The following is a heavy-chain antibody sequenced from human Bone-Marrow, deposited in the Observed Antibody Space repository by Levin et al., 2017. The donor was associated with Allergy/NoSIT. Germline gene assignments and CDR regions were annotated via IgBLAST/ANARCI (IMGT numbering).Heavy chain of an antibody. J-gene: IGHJ4*02. CDR2: IDPSDSYT. D-gene: IGHD4-11*01. CDR3: ARLVLERDYSNKRFDY. CDR1: GYSFTSYW. Sequence: GASVKVSCKGSGYSFTSYWISWVRQMPGKGLEWMGRIDPSDSYTNYSPSFQGHVTISADKSISTAYLQWSSLKASDTAMYYCARLVLERDYSNKRFDYWGQGTLVTVSS. V-gene: IGHV5-10-1*01.